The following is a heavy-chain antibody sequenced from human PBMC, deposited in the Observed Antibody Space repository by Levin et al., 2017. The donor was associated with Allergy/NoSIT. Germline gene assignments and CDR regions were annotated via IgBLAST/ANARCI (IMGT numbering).Heavy chain of an antibody. D-gene: IGHD3-9*01. J-gene: IGHJ6*04. Sequence: PGGSLRLSCAASGFTFSSYAMSWVRQAPGKGLEWVSGISGSGVSTYYADSVKGRFTISRDNSKNTLYLQMNSLRAEDTAVYYCAKTHNYDISMSGVMNWGKGTTVTVSS. CDR3: AKTHNYDISMSGVMN. CDR2: ISGSGVST. V-gene: IGHV3-23*01. CDR1: GFTFSSYA.